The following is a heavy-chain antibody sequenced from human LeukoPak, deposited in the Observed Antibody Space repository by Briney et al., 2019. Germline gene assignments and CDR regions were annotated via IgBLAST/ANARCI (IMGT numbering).Heavy chain of an antibody. V-gene: IGHV4-39*01. CDR3: ARSLPAAEDY. D-gene: IGHD6-13*01. Sequence: SETLSLTXTVSGGSISSSSYYWGWVRQPPGKGLEWIGSIYYSGSTYYNPSLKSRVTISEDTSKTQFSLKLSSVTAADTAVYYCARSLPAAEDYWGQGTLVTVSS. CDR2: IYYSGST. J-gene: IGHJ4*02. CDR1: GGSISSSSYY.